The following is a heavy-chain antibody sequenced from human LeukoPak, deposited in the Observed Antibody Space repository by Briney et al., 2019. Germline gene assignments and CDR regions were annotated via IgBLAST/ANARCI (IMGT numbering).Heavy chain of an antibody. CDR1: GFTFSSYS. CDR2: ISSSGTYK. CDR3: ARRRGASAFYFDY. J-gene: IGHJ4*02. Sequence: GGSLRLSCAVSGFTFSSYSMSWVRQAPGKGLEWVSSISSSGTYKYYADSVKGRFTISRDNAKNSLYLQMNSLRAEDTAVYYCARRRGASAFYFDYWGQGTRVTVSS. D-gene: IGHD2-15*01. V-gene: IGHV3-21*01.